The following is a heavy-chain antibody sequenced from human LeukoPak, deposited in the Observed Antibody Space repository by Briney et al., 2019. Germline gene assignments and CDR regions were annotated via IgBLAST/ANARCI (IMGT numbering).Heavy chain of an antibody. CDR3: ARALRTGQGDYVPVL. D-gene: IGHD4-17*01. V-gene: IGHV5-51*01. Sequence: GAALEISCKASGYHFNNYWIGWVRPLPGKSLERMAIIYPGDSETRYSPSFQGQVTISADKSIGTMYLQWSSLKASDTAMYYCARALRTGQGDYVPVLWGQGTLVIVSS. CDR1: GYHFNNYW. J-gene: IGHJ4*02. CDR2: IYPGDSET.